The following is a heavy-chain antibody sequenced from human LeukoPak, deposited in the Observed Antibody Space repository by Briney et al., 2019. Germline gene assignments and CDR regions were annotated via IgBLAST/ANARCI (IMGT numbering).Heavy chain of an antibody. CDR1: GFTFSNAW. CDR2: IKSNSDGGKT. CDR3: TTELRWELVDVDR. Sequence: PGGSLRLSCATSGFTFSNAWMRWVRQAPGKGLEWVGRIKSNSDGGKTDYAAPVKGRFTVSRDDSKSTLYLQMNSLKTEDTAVYYCTTELRWELVDVDRWGQGTPVTVSS. V-gene: IGHV3-15*05. J-gene: IGHJ5*02. D-gene: IGHD3-10*01.